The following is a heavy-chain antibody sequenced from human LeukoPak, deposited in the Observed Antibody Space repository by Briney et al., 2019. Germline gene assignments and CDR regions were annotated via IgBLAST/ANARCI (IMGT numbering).Heavy chain of an antibody. V-gene: IGHV1-2*06. J-gene: IGHJ4*02. CDR3: ARQSGYSSGFLDDY. CDR2: INPNSGGT. Sequence: ASVTVSCTASGYTFTVYYMHWVRQAPGQGLEGMGRINPNSGGTNYAQTFQGRVTMTRDTSISTAYMELSRLRSDDTAVYYCARQSGYSSGFLDDYRGQGTLVTVSS. CDR1: GYTFTVYY. D-gene: IGHD5-18*01.